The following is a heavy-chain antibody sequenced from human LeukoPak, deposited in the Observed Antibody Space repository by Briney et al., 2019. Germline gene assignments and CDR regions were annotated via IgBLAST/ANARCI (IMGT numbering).Heavy chain of an antibody. CDR3: ARDGGAGYAIDY. CDR2: ISSRSEAI. J-gene: IGHJ4*02. D-gene: IGHD3-10*01. V-gene: IGHV3-48*01. Sequence: PGGSLRLSCTASGFLLRNYHMNWVRQAPGKGLEWVSYISSRSEAIYYADSVKGRFTVSRDNAKDTLYLQMNSLTAEDSAVYHCARDGGAGYAIDYWGQGTLVTVSS. CDR1: GFLLRNYH.